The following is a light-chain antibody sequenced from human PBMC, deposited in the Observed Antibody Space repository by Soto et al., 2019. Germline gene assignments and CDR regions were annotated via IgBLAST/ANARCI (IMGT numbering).Light chain of an antibody. CDR3: SSYTSSSIYV. CDR1: SSDVGGYEY. Sequence: QSALTQPASVSGSPGQSITISCTGTSSDVGGYEYVSWYQQHPGKAPKLLIFDVSNRPSGVSDRFSGSKSGNTASLTISGLQAEDEAEYHCSSYTSSSIYVFGTGTKVT. V-gene: IGLV2-14*03. J-gene: IGLJ1*01. CDR2: DVS.